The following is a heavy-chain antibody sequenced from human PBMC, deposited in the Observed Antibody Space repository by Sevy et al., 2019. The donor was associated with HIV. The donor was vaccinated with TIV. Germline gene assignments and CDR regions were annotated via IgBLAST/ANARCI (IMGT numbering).Heavy chain of an antibody. CDR1: GFTFSTYS. J-gene: IGHJ6*02. CDR3: ARDGARITMVQGVMAYYHGMDV. CDR2: ISSSRNYI. D-gene: IGHD3-10*01. Sequence: GGSLRLSCAASGFTFSTYSMNWVRQAPGKGLEWVSSISSSRNYIYYADSLKGRFTISRDNAKNSLYLQMNSLRADDTAVYYCARDGARITMVQGVMAYYHGMDVWGQGTTVTVSS. V-gene: IGHV3-21*01.